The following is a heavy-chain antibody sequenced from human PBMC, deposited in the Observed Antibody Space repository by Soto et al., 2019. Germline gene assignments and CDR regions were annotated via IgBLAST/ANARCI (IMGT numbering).Heavy chain of an antibody. J-gene: IGHJ4*02. CDR1: GFTFSDYA. D-gene: IGHD2-8*01. V-gene: IGHV3-23*01. CDR2: ISGSGGST. CDR3: AKDQGGVLAPSYFDN. Sequence: EVQLLESGGGFVQPGGSLRLSCAASGFTFSDYAMTWVRQAPGKGLEWVSSISGSGGSTYYADSVKGRFTISRDNSKNTLYLQMHSLRAEDTAVYYCAKDQGGVLAPSYFDNWGQGTLVTVSS.